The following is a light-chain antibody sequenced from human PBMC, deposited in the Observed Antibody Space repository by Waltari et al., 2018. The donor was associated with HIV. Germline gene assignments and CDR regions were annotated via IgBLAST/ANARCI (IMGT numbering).Light chain of an antibody. Sequence: QSVLTQPPSASGTPGQRATISCSGSSSNIGNNAVSWYQQFPGTAPKLLIYSNNQRPSGVPDRFSGSKSGTSASLAISGLQSEDEANYYCETLDDNLNGPVFGGGTKLTVL. CDR3: ETLDDNLNGPV. CDR1: SSNIGNNA. J-gene: IGLJ2*01. V-gene: IGLV1-44*01. CDR2: SNN.